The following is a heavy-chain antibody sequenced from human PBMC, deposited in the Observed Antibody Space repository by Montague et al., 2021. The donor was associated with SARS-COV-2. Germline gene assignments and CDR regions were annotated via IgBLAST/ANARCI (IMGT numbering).Heavy chain of an antibody. V-gene: IGHV4-59*11. Sequence: SETLSLTCTVSGGSMSDQYWAWIRQPPGKGLEWLAYIYYSGGINSKASXXGGVSMSVDTSKNQSSLKLTSVTAADTAVYYCARAVSVRRAVNWFDPWGQGTLVTVSS. D-gene: IGHD3-10*01. CDR3: ARAVSVRRAVNWFDP. CDR2: IYYSGGI. CDR1: GGSMSDQY. J-gene: IGHJ5*02.